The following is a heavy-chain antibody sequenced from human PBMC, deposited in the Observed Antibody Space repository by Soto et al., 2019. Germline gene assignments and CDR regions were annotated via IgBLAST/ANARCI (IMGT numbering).Heavy chain of an antibody. CDR2: IYFSGST. Sequence: SETLSLTCTVSGVSISSSSYYWGWIRQTPGKGLEWIGTIYFSGSTYYNPSLKSRVTISVDRSKNQFSLNLTSVTAADTAVYYCARHGSYWGPGPLVTVSS. V-gene: IGHV4-39*01. CDR1: GVSISSSSYY. J-gene: IGHJ4*02. CDR3: ARHGSY.